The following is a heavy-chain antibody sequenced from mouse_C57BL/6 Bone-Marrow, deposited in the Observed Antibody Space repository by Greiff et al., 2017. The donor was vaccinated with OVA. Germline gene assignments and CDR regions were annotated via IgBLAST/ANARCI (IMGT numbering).Heavy chain of an antibody. V-gene: IGHV1-63*01. CDR1: GYTFTNYW. J-gene: IGHJ2*01. D-gene: IGHD1-1*01. CDR2: IYPGGGYT. CDR3: ARRYYGSSYLDD. Sequence: QVQLKESGAELVRPGTSVKMSCKASGYTFTNYWIGWAKQRPGHGLEWIGDIYPGGGYTNYNEKFKGKATLTADKSSSTAYMQFSSLTSEDSAIYYCARRYYGSSYLDDWGQGTTLTVSS.